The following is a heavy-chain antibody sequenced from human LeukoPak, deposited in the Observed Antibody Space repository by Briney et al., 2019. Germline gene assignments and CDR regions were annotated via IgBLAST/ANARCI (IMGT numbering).Heavy chain of an antibody. V-gene: IGHV3-30*18. CDR1: GFTFSNFW. D-gene: IGHD1-26*01. CDR2: ISYDGSNK. J-gene: IGHJ6*03. Sequence: PGGSLRLSCAAAGFTFSNFWMSWVRQAPGKGLEWVAVISYDGSNKYYADSVKGRFTISRDNSKNTLYLQMNSLRAEDTAVYYCAKAGGSYYDYYYYYMDVWGKGTTVTVSS. CDR3: AKAGGSYYDYYYYYMDV.